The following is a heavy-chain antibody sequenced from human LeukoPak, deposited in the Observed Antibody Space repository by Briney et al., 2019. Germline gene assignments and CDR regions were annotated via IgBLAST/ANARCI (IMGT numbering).Heavy chain of an antibody. D-gene: IGHD5-18*01. CDR2: INAGNGNT. CDR1: GYTFTSYA. V-gene: IGHV1-3*01. J-gene: IGHJ5*02. Sequence: ASVKVSCKASGYTFTSYAVHWVRQAPGQRLEWMGWINAGNGNTKYSQKFQGRVTITRDTSASTAYMELSSLRSEDTAVYYCARSGYSYGPGAPEPFDPWGQGTLVTVSS. CDR3: ARSGYSYGPGAPEPFDP.